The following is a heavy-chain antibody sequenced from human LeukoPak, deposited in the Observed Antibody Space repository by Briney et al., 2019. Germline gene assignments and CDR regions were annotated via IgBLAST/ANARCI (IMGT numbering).Heavy chain of an antibody. D-gene: IGHD5-18*01. V-gene: IGHV4-39*07. CDR3: ARARGYSYHYYMDV. Sequence: SETLSLTCTVSGGSISSSSYYWGWIRQPPGKGLEWIGSIYYSGSTYYNPSLKSRVTISVDTSKIQFSLKLSSVTAADTAVYYCARARGYSYHYYMDVWGKGTTVTVSS. J-gene: IGHJ6*03. CDR1: GGSISSSSYY. CDR2: IYYSGST.